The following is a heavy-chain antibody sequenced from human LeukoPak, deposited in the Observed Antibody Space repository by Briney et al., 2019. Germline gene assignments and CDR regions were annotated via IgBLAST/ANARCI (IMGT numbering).Heavy chain of an antibody. Sequence: SETLSLTCAVHGGSFSGYYWSWIRQPPGKGLEWIGEINHSGSTNYNPSLKSRVTISVDTSKNQFSLKLSSVTAADTAVYYCASRIVGATNLAFDIWGQGTMVTVSS. J-gene: IGHJ3*02. CDR3: ASRIVGATNLAFDI. CDR2: INHSGST. D-gene: IGHD1-26*01. CDR1: GGSFSGYY. V-gene: IGHV4-34*01.